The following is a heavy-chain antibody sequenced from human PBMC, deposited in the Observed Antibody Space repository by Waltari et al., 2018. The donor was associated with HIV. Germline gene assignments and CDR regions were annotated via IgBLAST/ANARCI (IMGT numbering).Heavy chain of an antibody. CDR1: GFTVSSYG. Sequence: QVQLVESGGGVVQPGRSLRLSWAASGFTVSSYGMHWFRRAPGKGLEWVALIWYDGSKKYYADSVRGRSTISRDSSKNTLYLQMNTLRDEDTAVYYCARGRLSDSVVVGAVPGYYFDSWGQGTLVTVSS. CDR2: IWYDGSKK. J-gene: IGHJ4*02. D-gene: IGHD2-15*01. CDR3: ARGRLSDSVVVGAVPGYYFDS. V-gene: IGHV3-33*01.